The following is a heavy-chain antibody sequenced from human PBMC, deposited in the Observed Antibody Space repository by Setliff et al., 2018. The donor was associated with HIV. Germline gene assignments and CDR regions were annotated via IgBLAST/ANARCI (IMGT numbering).Heavy chain of an antibody. J-gene: IGHJ3*02. V-gene: IGHV3-21*01. CDR1: GFTFSSYS. CDR2: ISSSSSYV. CDR3: ARDRPRGGGSLDAFDI. D-gene: IGHD1-26*01. Sequence: GGSLRLSCAASGFTFSSYSMNWVRQAPGKGLEWVSSISSSSSYVYYADSVKGRFTISRDNAKNSLYLQMNSLRAEDTAVYYCARDRPRGGGSLDAFDIWGQGTMVTVSS.